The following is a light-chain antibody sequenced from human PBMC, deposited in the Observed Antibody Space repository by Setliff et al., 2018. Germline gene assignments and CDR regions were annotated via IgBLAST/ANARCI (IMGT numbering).Light chain of an antibody. V-gene: IGLV2-14*01. Sequence: QSVLAQPASVSGSPGQSITISCAGTSSDVGAYSHVSWYQQYPGKAPKLMISEVSNRPSGVSYRFSGSKSGNTASLTVSGLQAEDEADYYCTSYAGSNNYVFGTGTKVTVL. J-gene: IGLJ1*01. CDR2: EVS. CDR3: TSYAGSNNYV. CDR1: SSDVGAYSH.